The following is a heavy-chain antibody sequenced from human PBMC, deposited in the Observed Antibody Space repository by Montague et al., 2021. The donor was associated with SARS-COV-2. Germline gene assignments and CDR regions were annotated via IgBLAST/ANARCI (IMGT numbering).Heavy chain of an antibody. Sequence: SLRLSCAASGFTFSSYGMHWVRQAPGKGLEWVAVIWYDGSNKYYADSVKGRFTISRDNSKNTLYLQMNSLRAEDTAVYCCARDLGIAVAGDDAFDIWGQGTMVTVSS. V-gene: IGHV3-33*01. CDR3: ARDLGIAVAGDDAFDI. CDR2: IWYDGSNK. D-gene: IGHD6-19*01. J-gene: IGHJ3*02. CDR1: GFTFSSYG.